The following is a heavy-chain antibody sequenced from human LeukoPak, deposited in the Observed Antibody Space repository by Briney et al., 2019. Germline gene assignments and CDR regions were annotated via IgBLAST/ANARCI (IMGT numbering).Heavy chain of an antibody. CDR2: IYIGGST. J-gene: IGHJ4*02. CDR3: ARRAGAYSHPYDY. CDR1: GFAFSSNS. Sequence: GGCLRLSCAASGFAFSSNSMSWVSQAPGKGLEGVSFIYIGGSTYYAHSVKGRFTISRDNSKNTLYLQMNSLRADDTAVYYCARRAGAYSHPYDYWGQGTLVTVSS. V-gene: IGHV3-53*01. D-gene: IGHD4/OR15-4a*01.